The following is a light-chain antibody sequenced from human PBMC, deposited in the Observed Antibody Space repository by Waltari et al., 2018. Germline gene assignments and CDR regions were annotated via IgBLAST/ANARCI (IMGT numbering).Light chain of an antibody. CDR3: SSYSTGGSWM. J-gene: IGLJ3*02. CDR1: SNNFGDYNL. CDR2: YAS. Sequence: QSALTQPVSVSGSPGQSVTISCTGTSNNFGDYNLVSWFQHHPAQAPKLLMFYASKRPAGVSNRVSGAMSGHTASLTFSGLQTEDEADYYCSSYSTGGSWMFGGGTKLTVL. V-gene: IGLV2-14*02.